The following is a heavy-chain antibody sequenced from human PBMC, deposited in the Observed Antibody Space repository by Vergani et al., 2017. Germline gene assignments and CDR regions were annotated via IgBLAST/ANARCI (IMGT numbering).Heavy chain of an antibody. J-gene: IGHJ6*02. V-gene: IGHV3-48*02. CDR2: ISSSSSTI. Sequence: EVQLVESGGGLVQPGGSLRLSCAASGFNFSSYSMNWVRQAPGKGLEWVSYISSSSSTIYYADSVKGRFTISRDNAKNSLYLQMNSLRDEDTAVYYCARDGEGYDILTGYYKYYYYGMDVWGQGTTVTVSS. CDR1: GFNFSSYS. D-gene: IGHD3-9*01. CDR3: ARDGEGYDILTGYYKYYYYGMDV.